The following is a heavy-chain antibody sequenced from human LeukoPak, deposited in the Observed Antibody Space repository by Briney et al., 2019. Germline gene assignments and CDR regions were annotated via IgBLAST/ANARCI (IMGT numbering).Heavy chain of an antibody. CDR2: INWNGGST. J-gene: IGHJ4*02. D-gene: IGHD2-2*01. CDR1: GFTFDNYG. Sequence: GGSLRLSCAASGFTFDNYGMSWVRQAPGKGLEWVSGINWNGGSTGYADSVKGRFTISRDNAKNSLYLQMNSLSAEDTALYYCARVVGYCSSTSCYWDYWGQGTLVTVSS. CDR3: ARVVGYCSSTSCYWDY. V-gene: IGHV3-20*04.